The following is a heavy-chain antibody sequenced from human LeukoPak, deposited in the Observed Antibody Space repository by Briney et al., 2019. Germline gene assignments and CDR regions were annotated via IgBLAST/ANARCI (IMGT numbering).Heavy chain of an antibody. CDR1: GGSISSYY. V-gene: IGHV4-4*07. CDR2: IYTSGST. D-gene: IGHD3-22*01. Sequence: PSETLSLTCTVSGGSISSYYWSWIRQPAGKGLEWIGRIYTSGSTNYNPSLKSRVTMSVDTSKNQFSLKLSSVTAADTAVYYCAREGRSSGYYSKYYFDYWGQGTLVTVSS. J-gene: IGHJ4*02. CDR3: AREGRSSGYYSKYYFDY.